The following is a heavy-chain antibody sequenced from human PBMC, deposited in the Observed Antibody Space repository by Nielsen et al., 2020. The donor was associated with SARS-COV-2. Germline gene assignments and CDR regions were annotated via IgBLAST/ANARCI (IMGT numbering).Heavy chain of an antibody. J-gene: IGHJ6*02. CDR3: ARQATIYMNEVSGMDV. CDR2: TSYDGRDK. Sequence: GESLKISCVASEISFRSYDMHWVRQAPGKGLDWVAFTSYDGRDKFYADSVRGRFIVSRDNFRNTLSLHMDSLRTEDTAVYFCARQATIYMNEVSGMDVWGQGTTVTVSS. V-gene: IGHV3-30*03. CDR1: EISFRSYD. D-gene: IGHD3-9*01.